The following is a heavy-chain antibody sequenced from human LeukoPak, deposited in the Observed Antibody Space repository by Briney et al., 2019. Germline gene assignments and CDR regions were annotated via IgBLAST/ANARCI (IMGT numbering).Heavy chain of an antibody. Sequence: SETLSLTCTVSGGSVGSPDSYWSWIRQPPGKGLEWIGNVYYIGTTSYNSSLKTRVTISVDKSKNHFSLILTSVTAADTAVYFCARNTSSSPWFDPWGQGTLVTVSS. J-gene: IGHJ5*02. CDR3: ARNTSSSPWFDP. V-gene: IGHV4-61*03. CDR1: GGSVGSPDSY. CDR2: VYYIGTT. D-gene: IGHD6-6*01.